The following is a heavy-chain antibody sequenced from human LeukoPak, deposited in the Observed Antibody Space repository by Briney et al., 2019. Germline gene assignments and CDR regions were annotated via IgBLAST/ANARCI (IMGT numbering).Heavy chain of an antibody. J-gene: IGHJ4*02. CDR3: ARDGGSYLDY. CDR2: IWYDGRKQ. D-gene: IGHD3-16*01. V-gene: IGHV3-33*01. CDR1: GFTFNGYG. Sequence: GGSLRLSCGVSGFTFNGYGMPWVRQAPGKGLEWVAVIWYDGRKQYYVDSVKGRFTISRDNSKNTLSLQMNSLRVEDTAVYYCARDGGSYLDYWGQGTLVTVSS.